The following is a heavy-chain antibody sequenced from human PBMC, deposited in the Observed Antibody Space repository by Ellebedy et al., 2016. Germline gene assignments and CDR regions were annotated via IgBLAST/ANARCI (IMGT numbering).Heavy chain of an antibody. J-gene: IGHJ6*02. CDR3: AKDRAPPYYYDSSGYILGGMDV. CDR1: GFTFEDYA. CDR2: ISWNSGSI. V-gene: IGHV3-9*01. D-gene: IGHD3-22*01. Sequence: SLKISCAASGFTFEDYAMHWVRQAPGKGLEWVSGISWNSGSIDYADSVKGRFTISRDNAKNSLYLQMNSLRAEDTALYYCAKDRAPPYYYDSSGYILGGMDVWGQGTTVTVSS.